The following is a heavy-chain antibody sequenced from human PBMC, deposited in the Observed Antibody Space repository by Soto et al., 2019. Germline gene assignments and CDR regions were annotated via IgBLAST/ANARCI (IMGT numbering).Heavy chain of an antibody. CDR1: GYTFSSYG. J-gene: IGHJ6*02. CDR2: ISAYNGNT. CDR3: AILMNRHLMDV. D-gene: IGHD3-9*01. V-gene: IGHV1-18*01. Sequence: QVQLVQSGAEVKKPGASVKVSCKASGYTFSSYGINWVRQAPGQGLQWMGWISAYNGNTHYAQRLQGRVTMTTDTSTNTAYMELRSLRSDDTAVYYCAILMNRHLMDVWGQGTTVTVSS.